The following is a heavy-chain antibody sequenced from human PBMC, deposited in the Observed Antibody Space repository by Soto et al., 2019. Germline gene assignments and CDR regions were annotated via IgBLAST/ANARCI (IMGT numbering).Heavy chain of an antibody. J-gene: IGHJ5*02. CDR3: ARGDEYSSQSWFDP. V-gene: IGHV1-8*01. CDR1: GYTFTSYD. D-gene: IGHD6-6*01. Sequence: APVKVSCKASGYTFTSYDINWVRQATGQGLEWMGWMDPNSGNTGYAQKFQGRVTMTRNTSISTAYMELSSLRSEDTAVYYCARGDEYSSQSWFDPCGEGTLVTLSS. CDR2: MDPNSGNT.